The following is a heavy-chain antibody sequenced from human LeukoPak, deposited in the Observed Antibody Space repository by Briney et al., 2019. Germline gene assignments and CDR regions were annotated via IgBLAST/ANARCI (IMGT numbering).Heavy chain of an antibody. Sequence: PGGSLRLSCAASGFTFSSYWMSWVRQAPGKGLEWVANIKQDGSEKYYVDSVKGRFTNSRDNAKNSLYLQMNSLRAEDTAVYYCARAYSSGWYSGYYFDYWGQGTLVTVSS. J-gene: IGHJ4*02. D-gene: IGHD6-19*01. CDR2: IKQDGSEK. CDR3: ARAYSSGWYSGYYFDY. CDR1: GFTFSSYW. V-gene: IGHV3-7*03.